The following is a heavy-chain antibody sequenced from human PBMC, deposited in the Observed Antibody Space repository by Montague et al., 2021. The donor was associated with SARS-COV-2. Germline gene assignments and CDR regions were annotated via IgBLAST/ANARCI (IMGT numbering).Heavy chain of an antibody. CDR1: GGSVSSSPYY. CDR2: ISYSGRT. Sequence: SETLSLTCTVSGGSVSSSPYYWGWIRQPPGRGPEWVGSISYSGRTYFXXXLKSRLTISVDSSENQFSLRLSSVTAADTAVYYCASSYYYGSGTYVYNYYMDVWGKGTTVTVSS. CDR3: ASSYYYGSGTYVYNYYMDV. J-gene: IGHJ6*03. V-gene: IGHV4-39*01. D-gene: IGHD3-10*01.